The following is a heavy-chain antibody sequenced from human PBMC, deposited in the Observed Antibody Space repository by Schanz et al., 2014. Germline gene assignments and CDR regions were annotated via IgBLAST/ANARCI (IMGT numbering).Heavy chain of an antibody. V-gene: IGHV3-23*01. CDR2: ISGGGGTT. Sequence: EVQLLESGGGLVQPGGSLRLSCAASGFNFSDYAMCWVRQAPGKGLEWVSAISGGGGTTYYTDSVKGRFTISRDNSNKTVDLQMNSLRAEDTALYYCVRDELLWFGEVLSLDYWGQGALVTVSS. CDR3: VRDELLWFGEVLSLDY. D-gene: IGHD3-10*01. CDR1: GFNFSDYA. J-gene: IGHJ4*02.